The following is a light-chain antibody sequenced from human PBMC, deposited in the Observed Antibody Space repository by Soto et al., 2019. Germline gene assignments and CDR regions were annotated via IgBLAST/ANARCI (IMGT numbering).Light chain of an antibody. V-gene: IGKV3-20*01. J-gene: IGKJ5*01. CDR2: GAS. CDR3: QQHGTSPIT. CDR1: QTVIRNY. Sequence: EIVLTHSPVTLSLSPGERATLSCRLSQTVIRNYLAWLQQNPGQTPRRLVYGASSRATGIPDRFSGSGSGTDFTLTISRLEPEDFAVYYCQQHGTSPITFGQGTRLEIK.